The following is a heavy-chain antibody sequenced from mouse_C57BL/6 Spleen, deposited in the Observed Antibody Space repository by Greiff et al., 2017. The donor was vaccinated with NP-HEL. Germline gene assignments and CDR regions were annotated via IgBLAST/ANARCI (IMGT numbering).Heavy chain of an antibody. J-gene: IGHJ4*01. CDR1: GFTFTDYY. CDR2: IRNKANGYTT. Sequence: EVHLVESGGGLVQPGGSLSLSCAASGFTFTDYYMSWVRQPPGKALEWLGFIRNKANGYTTEYSASVKGRFTISRDNSQSILYLQMNALRAEDSATYYCARSLLYYYGSSYRAMDYWGQGTSVTVSS. CDR3: ARSLLYYYGSSYRAMDY. V-gene: IGHV7-3*01. D-gene: IGHD1-1*01.